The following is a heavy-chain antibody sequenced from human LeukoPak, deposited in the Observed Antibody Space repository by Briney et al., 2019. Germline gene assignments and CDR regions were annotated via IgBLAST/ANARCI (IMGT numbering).Heavy chain of an antibody. V-gene: IGHV1-24*01. CDR2: FDPEDGET. Sequence: ASVKDSCNVSGYTLTKLSMHCVRRATGEGLEWMGGFDPEDGETIYARKFQDRVTMTEDTSTDTAYMELRSLRSEDTAVYYCARDWRFDYYDSSGYPRIYDAFDIWGQGTMVTVPS. CDR3: ARDWRFDYYDSSGYPRIYDAFDI. D-gene: IGHD3-22*01. CDR1: GYTLTKLS. J-gene: IGHJ3*02.